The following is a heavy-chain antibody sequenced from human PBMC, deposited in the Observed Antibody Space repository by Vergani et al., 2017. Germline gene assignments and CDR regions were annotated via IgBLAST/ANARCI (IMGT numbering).Heavy chain of an antibody. V-gene: IGHV3-21*01. CDR1: GFTFSSYS. J-gene: IGHJ6*02. CDR2: ISSSSSYI. D-gene: IGHD3-16*01. CDR3: ARRNITFNGMDV. Sequence: EVQLVESGGGLVKPGGSLRLSCAASGFTFSSYSMNWVRQAPGKGLEWVSSISSSSSYIYYADSVKGRFTISRDNAKNSLYLQMNSLRAEDTAVYYCARRNITFNGMDVWGQGTTVTVS.